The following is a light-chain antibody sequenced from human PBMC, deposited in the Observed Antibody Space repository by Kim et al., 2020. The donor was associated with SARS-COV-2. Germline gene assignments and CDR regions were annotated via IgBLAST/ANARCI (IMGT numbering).Light chain of an antibody. Sequence: QSALTQPPSTSGSPGQSVTISCTGTSSDVGGYNYVSWYQQHPGKAPKLMIYEVTKRPSGVPDRFSGSKSSNTASLTVSGLQAEDEADYYCSSYAGRNNMVFGGGTQLTGL. CDR1: SSDVGGYNY. V-gene: IGLV2-8*01. CDR2: EVT. J-gene: IGLJ2*01. CDR3: SSYAGRNNMV.